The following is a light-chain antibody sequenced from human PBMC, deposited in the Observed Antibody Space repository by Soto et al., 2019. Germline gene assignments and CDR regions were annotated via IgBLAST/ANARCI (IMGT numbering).Light chain of an antibody. CDR2: DDS. CDR1: NIGSES. CDR3: QVWDSTSDHVV. J-gene: IGLJ2*01. Sequence: SYELTQPPSVSVAPGQTARIACGGNNIGSESVHWYRQKPGQAPVLVVYDDSDRPSGIPERFSGSNSGNTATLTISRVEAGDEADYYCQVWDSTSDHVVFGGGTKLTVL. V-gene: IGLV3-21*02.